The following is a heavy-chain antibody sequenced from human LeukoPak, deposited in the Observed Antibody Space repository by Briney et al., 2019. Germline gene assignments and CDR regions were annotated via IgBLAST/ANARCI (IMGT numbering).Heavy chain of an antibody. D-gene: IGHD2-2*01. J-gene: IGHJ5*02. V-gene: IGHV1-18*01. Sequence: ASVKVSCKASGGTFSSYAISWVRQDPGQGLEWMGRISAYNGNTNYAQKLQGRVTMTTDTSTSTAYMELRSLRSDDTAVYYCAREVGYCSSTSCFGSNWFDPWGQGTLVTVSS. CDR2: ISAYNGNT. CDR1: GGTFSSYA. CDR3: AREVGYCSSTSCFGSNWFDP.